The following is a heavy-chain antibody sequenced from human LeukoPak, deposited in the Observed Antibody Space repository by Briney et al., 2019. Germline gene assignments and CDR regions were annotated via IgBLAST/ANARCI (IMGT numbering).Heavy chain of an antibody. CDR1: GYTFTGYY. CDR2: INPNSGYT. V-gene: IGHV1-2*06. Sequence: ASVKVSCKASGYTFTGYYMHWVRQAPGQGLEWMGRINPNSGYTNYAQKFQGRVTMTRDTSTSTAYMELRSLGSDDTAVYYCARDINFRTPYYYYGMDVWGQGTTVTVSS. CDR3: ARDINFRTPYYYYGMDV. J-gene: IGHJ6*02. D-gene: IGHD2/OR15-2a*01.